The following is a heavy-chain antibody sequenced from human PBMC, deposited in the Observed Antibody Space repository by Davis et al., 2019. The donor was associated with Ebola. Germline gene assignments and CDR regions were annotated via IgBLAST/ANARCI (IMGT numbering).Heavy chain of an antibody. Sequence: PGGSLRLSCVASGFTFSRSWMNWVRQAPGQGIEWVASIKEDGSEKYHVHSVEGRFTISRDNAKNSLYLQMNSLRAEDTAVYYCANLEWVNPDYWGQGVVVTVSS. J-gene: IGHJ4*02. CDR3: ANLEWVNPDY. D-gene: IGHD3-3*01. CDR2: IKEDGSEK. CDR1: GFTFSRSW. V-gene: IGHV3-7*01.